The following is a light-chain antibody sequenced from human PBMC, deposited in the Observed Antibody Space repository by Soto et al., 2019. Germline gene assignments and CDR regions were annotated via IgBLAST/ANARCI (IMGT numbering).Light chain of an antibody. V-gene: IGLV2-23*01. CDR1: SSDIGSYTL. CDR2: EGG. Sequence: QSALTQPASVSGSPGQSITISCTGTSSDIGSYTLVSWYQQLPGKGPKLLLYEGGKRPSGVSNRFSGSKSGNTASLTISGLQAEDEAYYYCCSYAGSSYYVFGSGTKLTVL. CDR3: CSYAGSSYYV. J-gene: IGLJ1*01.